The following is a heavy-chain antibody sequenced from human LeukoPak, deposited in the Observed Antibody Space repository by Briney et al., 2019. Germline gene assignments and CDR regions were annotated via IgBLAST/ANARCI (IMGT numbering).Heavy chain of an antibody. V-gene: IGHV3-23*01. CDR2: ISERGGST. D-gene: IGHD5-24*01. Sequence: GGSLRLSCVVSGISLTNYAMTWVRQAPGKGLEGVSYISERGGSTTYADSVKGRFTISRDTSKNTLYLQMSSLRPDDTAVYYCARDRQSMAQYYFDFWGQGSLVTVSS. J-gene: IGHJ4*02. CDR3: ARDRQSMAQYYFDF. CDR1: GISLTNYA.